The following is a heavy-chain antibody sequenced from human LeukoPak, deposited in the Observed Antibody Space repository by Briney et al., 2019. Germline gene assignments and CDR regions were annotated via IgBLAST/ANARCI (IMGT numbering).Heavy chain of an antibody. D-gene: IGHD3-22*01. CDR1: GYTFTGYY. J-gene: IGHJ5*02. Sequence: GASVKVSCKASGYTFTGYYMHWVRQALGQGLEWMGRINPNSGGTNYAQKFQGRVTMTRDTSISTAYMELSRLRSDDTAVYYCARVRHSTYYYDSSGYYPNWFDPWGQGTLVTVSS. CDR2: INPNSGGT. CDR3: ARVRHSTYYYDSSGYYPNWFDP. V-gene: IGHV1-2*06.